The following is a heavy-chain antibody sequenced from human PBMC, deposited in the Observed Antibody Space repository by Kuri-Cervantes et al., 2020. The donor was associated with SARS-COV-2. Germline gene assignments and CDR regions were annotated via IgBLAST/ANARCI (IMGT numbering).Heavy chain of an antibody. D-gene: IGHD6-6*01. CDR1: GFTFSSYW. V-gene: IGHV3-74*01. CDR2: INSDGSST. J-gene: IGHJ4*02. Sequence: LSLTCAASGFTFSSYWMHWVRQAPGKGLVWVSRINSDGSSTSYADSVKGRFTISRDNAKNTLYLQTNSLRAEDTAVYYCANSGGSSGFDYWGQGTLVTVSS. CDR3: ANSGGSSGFDY.